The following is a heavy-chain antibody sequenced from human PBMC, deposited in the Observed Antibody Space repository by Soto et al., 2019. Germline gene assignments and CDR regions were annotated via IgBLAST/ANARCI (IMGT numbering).Heavy chain of an antibody. CDR3: ATSRDTTGYFDH. D-gene: IGHD1-1*01. CDR2: IIPLSGTS. Sequence: QVQLVPSGAEVRKPGSSVKVSCKASGGTFSSSGINWVRQAPGQGLEWIGGIIPLSGTSSHAQKFQGRVTITADESTGTVNMELGSLTSDYTAVYYCATSRDTTGYFDHWGQGTLVTVSS. CDR1: GGTFSSSG. V-gene: IGHV1-69*01. J-gene: IGHJ4*02.